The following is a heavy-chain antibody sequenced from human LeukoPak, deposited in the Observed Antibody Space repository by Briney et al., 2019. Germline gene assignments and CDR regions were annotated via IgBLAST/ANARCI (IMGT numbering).Heavy chain of an antibody. V-gene: IGHV3-23*01. CDR2: ISGSGGST. D-gene: IGHD6-13*01. J-gene: IGHJ5*02. Sequence: GGSLRLSCAASGFTFSSYAMSWVRQAPGKGLEWVSAISGSGGSTYYADSVKGRFTISRDNSKNTLYLQMNSLRAEDTAVYYCAKERADGSSWFTPWGNWFDPWGQGTLVTVSS. CDR1: GFTFSSYA. CDR3: AKERADGSSWFTPWGNWFDP.